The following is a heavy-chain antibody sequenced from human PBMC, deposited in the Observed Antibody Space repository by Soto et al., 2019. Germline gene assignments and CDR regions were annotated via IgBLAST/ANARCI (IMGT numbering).Heavy chain of an antibody. CDR1: GFTFSSYA. CDR3: AKDKDLRYFDWLPYFDY. CDR2: ISGSGGST. V-gene: IGHV3-23*01. J-gene: IGHJ4*02. D-gene: IGHD3-9*01. Sequence: PGGSLRLSCAASGFTFSSYAMSWVRQAPGKGLEWVSAISGSGGSTYYAASVKGRFTISRDNSKNTLYLQMNSLRAEDTAVYYCAKDKDLRYFDWLPYFDYWGQGTLVTVSS.